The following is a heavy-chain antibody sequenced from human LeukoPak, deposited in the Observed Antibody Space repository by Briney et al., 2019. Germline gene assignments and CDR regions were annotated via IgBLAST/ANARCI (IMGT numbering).Heavy chain of an antibody. Sequence: ASVKVSCRASGYTFSGHYMHWVRQAPGQGLEWMGWINPNTGGTNYAQKFQGGVTMTRDTSISTVYMELRRLRSDDTAVYYCARDMYDFLSAAYYFDYWGQGTRVTVSS. V-gene: IGHV1-2*02. CDR1: GYTFSGHY. J-gene: IGHJ4*02. CDR2: INPNTGGT. D-gene: IGHD3-3*01. CDR3: ARDMYDFLSAAYYFDY.